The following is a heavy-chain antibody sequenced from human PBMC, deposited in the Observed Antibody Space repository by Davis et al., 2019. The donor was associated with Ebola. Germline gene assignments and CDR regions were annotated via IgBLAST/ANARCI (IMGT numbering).Heavy chain of an antibody. CDR2: IKSKTDGGTT. V-gene: IGHV3-15*01. Sequence: GGSLRLSCAASGFTFSNAWMSWVRQAPGKGLEWVGRIKSKTDGGTTDYAAPVKGRFTISRDDSKNTLYLQMSSLKTEDTAVYYCTTTYYDFWSGDYYYYYGMDVWGQGTTVTVSS. CDR1: GFTFSNAW. J-gene: IGHJ6*02. CDR3: TTTYYDFWSGDYYYYYGMDV. D-gene: IGHD3-3*01.